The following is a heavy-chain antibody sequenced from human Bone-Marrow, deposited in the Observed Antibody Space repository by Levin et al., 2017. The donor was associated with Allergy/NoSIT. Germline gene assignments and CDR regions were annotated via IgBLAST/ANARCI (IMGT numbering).Heavy chain of an antibody. D-gene: IGHD6-13*01. Sequence: LSLTCAASGFTFSSYAMHWVRQAPGKGLEWVAVISYDGSNKYYADSVKGRFTISRDNSKNTLYLQMNSLRAEDTAVYYCAREDSSSWSRRAAFDIWGQGTMVTVSS. CDR3: AREDSSSWSRRAAFDI. V-gene: IGHV3-30*04. J-gene: IGHJ3*02. CDR2: ISYDGSNK. CDR1: GFTFSSYA.